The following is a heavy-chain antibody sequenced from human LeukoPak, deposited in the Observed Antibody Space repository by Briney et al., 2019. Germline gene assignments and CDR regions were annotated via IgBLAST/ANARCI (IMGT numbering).Heavy chain of an antibody. J-gene: IGHJ3*02. CDR1: GGSISSYY. V-gene: IGHV4-59*01. Sequence: SETLSLTCTVSGGSISSYYWSWIRQPPGKGLEWIGYIYYSGSTNYNPSLKSRVTISVDTSKNQFSLKLSSVTAADTAVYYCARGYIAVAGGAFDIWGQGTMVTASS. CDR2: IYYSGST. CDR3: ARGYIAVAGGAFDI. D-gene: IGHD6-19*01.